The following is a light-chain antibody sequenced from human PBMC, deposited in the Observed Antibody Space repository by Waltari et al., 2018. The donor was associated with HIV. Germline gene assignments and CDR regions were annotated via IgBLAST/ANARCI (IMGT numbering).Light chain of an antibody. CDR2: AAS. Sequence: DIQMTQSPSSLSASVGDRVTIACRASQSIASYANWYQQKPGKAPNLLIYAASTLQTGVPSRFSGSGSGTQFTLTISGLQVEDFATYYCRHTYVAPRNPPSFGQGTRVEVK. CDR3: RHTYVAPRNPPS. V-gene: IGKV1-39*01. J-gene: IGKJ1*01. CDR1: QSIASY.